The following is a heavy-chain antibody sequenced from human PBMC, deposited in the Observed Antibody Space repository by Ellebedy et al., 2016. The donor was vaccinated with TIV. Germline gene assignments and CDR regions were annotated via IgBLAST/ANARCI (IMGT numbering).Heavy chain of an antibody. Sequence: GESLKISCRASGYDFTNYWNSWVRQMPGKGLEWVGRIEPGNSYTDYSPSFQGNVTISVDQSNAAAYLQWSSLKASDTAIYYCATMGSVFGQNTYVSIDVWGQGTTVTASS. CDR2: IEPGNSYT. V-gene: IGHV5-10-1*01. J-gene: IGHJ6*02. CDR1: GYDFTNYW. CDR3: ATMGSVFGQNTYVSIDV. D-gene: IGHD3-16*01.